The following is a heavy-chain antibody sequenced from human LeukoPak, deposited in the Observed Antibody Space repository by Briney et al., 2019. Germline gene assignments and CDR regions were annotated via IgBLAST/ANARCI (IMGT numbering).Heavy chain of an antibody. CDR1: GFTLSSYT. V-gene: IGHV3-48*01. CDR3: AKPTLDSSGYYPFDS. Sequence: GGSLRLSCAASGFTLSSYTMNWVRQAPGKGLEWVSYISSSGSTIYYADSVKGRFTISRDNSKDTLFLQVNSLRADDTAVYYCAKPTLDSSGYYPFDSWGQGTLVTVSS. CDR2: ISSSGSTI. J-gene: IGHJ4*02. D-gene: IGHD3-22*01.